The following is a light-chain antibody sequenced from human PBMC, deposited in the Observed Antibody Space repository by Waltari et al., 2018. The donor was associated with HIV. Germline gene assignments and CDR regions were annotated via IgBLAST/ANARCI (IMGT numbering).Light chain of an antibody. CDR2: QDV. Sequence: SYELTQPHSVSVSPGQTATITCSGDTLADKLVCWYQQKPGQSPVVVMYQDVERPSGTPERFSASNSGHTATLTITGTQTMDEADYYCQAWDTSAAVFGGGTKLTVL. CDR1: TLADKL. V-gene: IGLV3-1*01. J-gene: IGLJ2*01. CDR3: QAWDTSAAV.